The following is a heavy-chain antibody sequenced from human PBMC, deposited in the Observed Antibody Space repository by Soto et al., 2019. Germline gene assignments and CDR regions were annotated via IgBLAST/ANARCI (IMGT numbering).Heavy chain of an antibody. CDR3: ATSNWFDP. V-gene: IGHV4-39*01. J-gene: IGHJ5*02. CDR2: IYYSGST. Sequence: QLQLQESGPGLVKPSETLSLTCTVSGGSISSRCYYWGWIRQPPGKGLEWIGTIYYSGSTSYNPSLKTRVTISVDTSKNQFSLKLSSVTAADTDVYYCATSNWFDPWGQGTLVTVSS. CDR1: GGSISSRCYY.